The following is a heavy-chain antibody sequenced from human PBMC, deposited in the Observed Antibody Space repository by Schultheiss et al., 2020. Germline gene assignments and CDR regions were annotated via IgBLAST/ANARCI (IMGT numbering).Heavy chain of an antibody. D-gene: IGHD6-6*01. V-gene: IGHV3-53*01. J-gene: IGHJ6*02. Sequence: GESLKISCAASGFTVSSNYMSWVRQAPGKGLEWVSVIYSGGSTYYADSVKGRFTISRDNSKNTLYLQMNSLRAEDTAVYYCAREKWQLGPAVDVWGQGTTVTVSS. CDR1: GFTVSSNY. CDR2: IYSGGST. CDR3: AREKWQLGPAVDV.